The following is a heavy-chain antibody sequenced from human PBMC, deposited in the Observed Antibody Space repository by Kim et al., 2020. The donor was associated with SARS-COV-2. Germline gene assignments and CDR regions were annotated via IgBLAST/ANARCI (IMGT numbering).Heavy chain of an antibody. D-gene: IGHD6-13*01. CDR1: GFTFTSSA. CDR2: IVVGSGNT. V-gene: IGHV1-58*01. Sequence: SVKVSCKASGFTFTSSAVQWVRQARGQRLEWIGWIVVGSGNTNYAQKFQERVTITRDMSTSTAYMELSSLRSEDTAVYYFAAEYSSSWYFDYWGQGTLVTVSS. CDR3: AAEYSSSWYFDY. J-gene: IGHJ4*02.